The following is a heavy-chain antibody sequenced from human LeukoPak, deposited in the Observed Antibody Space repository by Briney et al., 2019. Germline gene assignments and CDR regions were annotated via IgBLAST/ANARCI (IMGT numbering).Heavy chain of an antibody. V-gene: IGHV3-21*01. Sequence: GGSLRLSCAASGFTFSSYSMNWVRQAPGKGLEWVSSISSSSSYIYYADSVKGRFTISRDNAKNSLYLQMNSLRAEDTAVYYCARDSDPRRVGYMDVWGKGTTVTVSS. J-gene: IGHJ6*03. CDR2: ISSSSSYI. CDR3: ARDSDPRRVGYMDV. CDR1: GFTFSSYS. D-gene: IGHD1-26*01.